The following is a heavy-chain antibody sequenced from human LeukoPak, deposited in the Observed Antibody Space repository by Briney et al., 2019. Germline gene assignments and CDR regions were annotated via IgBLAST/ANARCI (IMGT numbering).Heavy chain of an antibody. J-gene: IGHJ6*03. Sequence: GGSLRLSCAASGFIFSSYWMHWVRQAPGKGLVWVSRINSDGSSTSYADSVKGRFTISRDNAKNTLYLQMNSLRAEDTAVYYCARPRYYYYMDVWGKGTTVTVSS. CDR1: GFIFSSYW. CDR2: INSDGSST. V-gene: IGHV3-74*01. CDR3: ARPRYYYYMDV.